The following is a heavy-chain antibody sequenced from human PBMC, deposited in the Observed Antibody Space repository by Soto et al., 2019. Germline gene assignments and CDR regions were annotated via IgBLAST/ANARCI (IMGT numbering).Heavy chain of an antibody. D-gene: IGHD1-26*01. J-gene: IGHJ6*02. Sequence: QVHLEESGPGLVKPSQTLSLTCTVLGDSIRSGDYYWNWIRQPPGRGLEWIGYIYYSGRTYYNPSLKSRLTMSVDTSKNQFSLRLSSVIAADTAVYYCARAVGYYYYGMDVWGQGTTVIVSS. CDR1: GDSIRSGDYY. V-gene: IGHV4-30-4*01. CDR3: ARAVGYYYYGMDV. CDR2: IYYSGRT.